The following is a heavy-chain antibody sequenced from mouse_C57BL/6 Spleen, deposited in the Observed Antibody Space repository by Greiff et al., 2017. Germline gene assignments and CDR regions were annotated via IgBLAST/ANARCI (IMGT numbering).Heavy chain of an antibody. V-gene: IGHV1-64*01. Sequence: QVQLQQPGAELVKPGASVQLSCKASGYTFTSYWMHWVKQRPGQGLEWIGMIHPNSGSTNYNEKFKSKATLTVDKSSSTAYMQLSSLTSEDSAVYYCARSYGSSSYYFDYWGQGTTLTVSS. J-gene: IGHJ2*01. CDR2: IHPNSGST. D-gene: IGHD1-1*01. CDR1: GYTFTSYW. CDR3: ARSYGSSSYYFDY.